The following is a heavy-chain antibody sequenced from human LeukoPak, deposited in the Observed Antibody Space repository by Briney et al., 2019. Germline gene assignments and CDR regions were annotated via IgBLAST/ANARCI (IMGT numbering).Heavy chain of an antibody. CDR3: ASEDTIFNY. CDR1: GFTFSSYE. J-gene: IGHJ4*02. CDR2: ISSSSSYI. V-gene: IGHV3-21*01. Sequence: GGSLRLSCAASGFTFSSYEMNWVRQAPGKGLEWVSSISSSSSYIYYADSVKGRFTISRDNAKNSLYLQMNSLRAEDTAVYYCASEDTIFNYWGQGTLVTVSS. D-gene: IGHD3-3*01.